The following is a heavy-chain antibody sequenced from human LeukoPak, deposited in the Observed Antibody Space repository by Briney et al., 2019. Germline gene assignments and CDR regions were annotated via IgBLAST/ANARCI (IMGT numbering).Heavy chain of an antibody. CDR2: ISYDGSNK. D-gene: IGHD6-19*01. CDR3: ANVIAVAGTDAFDI. CDR1: GFTFSSYG. Sequence: GGSLRLSCAASGFTFSSYGMHWVRQAPDKGLEWVAVISYDGSNKYYADSVKGRFTISRDNSKNTLYLQMNSLRAEDTAVYYCANVIAVAGTDAFDIWGQGTMVTVSS. V-gene: IGHV3-30*18. J-gene: IGHJ3*02.